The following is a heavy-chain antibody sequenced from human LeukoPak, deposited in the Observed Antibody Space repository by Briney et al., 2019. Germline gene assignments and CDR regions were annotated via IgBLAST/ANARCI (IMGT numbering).Heavy chain of an antibody. Sequence: SETLSLTCTVSGASINKDYWAWIRQPAGKGLEWIGRIHPSGITHQNPSLRGRVTMSIDASKNQFSLNLSSVTAADTAVYYCVRDEYRDVWGKGTTVTVSS. CDR1: GASINKDY. CDR3: VRDEYRDV. V-gene: IGHV4-4*07. J-gene: IGHJ6*04. D-gene: IGHD2/OR15-2a*01. CDR2: IHPSGIT.